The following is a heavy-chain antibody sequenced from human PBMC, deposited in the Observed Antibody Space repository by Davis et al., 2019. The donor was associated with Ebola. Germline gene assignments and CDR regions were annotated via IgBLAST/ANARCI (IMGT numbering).Heavy chain of an antibody. V-gene: IGHV4-34*01. CDR2: INHSGST. CDR1: GGSFSDYY. D-gene: IGHD6-19*01. CDR3: ARGAGAAVAQLL. Sequence: MPSETLSLTCTVYGGSFSDYYWTWIRQPPGKGLEWIGEINHSGSTNCNPSLKSRVTISVDTSQNQFSLKLTSVTAADTAVYYCARGAGAAVAQLLWGQGTMVTVSS. J-gene: IGHJ3*01.